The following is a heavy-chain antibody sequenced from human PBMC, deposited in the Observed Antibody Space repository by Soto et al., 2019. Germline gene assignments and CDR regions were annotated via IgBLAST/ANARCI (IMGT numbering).Heavy chain of an antibody. V-gene: IGHV4-59*08. D-gene: IGHD5-12*01. CDR3: ARRKVATIYYYYYYYMDV. Sequence: SETLSLTCTVSGGSISSYYWSWIRQPPGKGLEWIGYIYYSGSTNYNPSLKSRVTISVDTSKNQFSLKLSSVTAADTAVYYCARRKVATIYYYYYYYMDVWGKGTTVTVSS. CDR1: GGSISSYY. CDR2: IYYSGST. J-gene: IGHJ6*03.